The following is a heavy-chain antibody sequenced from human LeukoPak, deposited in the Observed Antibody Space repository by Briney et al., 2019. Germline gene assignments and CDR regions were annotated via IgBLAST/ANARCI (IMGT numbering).Heavy chain of an antibody. V-gene: IGHV3-7*01. D-gene: IGHD3-3*01. J-gene: IGHJ4*02. Sequence: PGGSLRLSCAASGFTFKTFWMTWVRQAPGKGLEWVANIKHDGSEKHYVEPVKGRFTVSRDNAQNSLYLQMNSLRVDDTAVYYCARTGDLTIFGSGGGRGTLVTVSS. CDR3: ARTGDLTIFGSG. CDR1: GFTFKTFW. CDR2: IKHDGSEK.